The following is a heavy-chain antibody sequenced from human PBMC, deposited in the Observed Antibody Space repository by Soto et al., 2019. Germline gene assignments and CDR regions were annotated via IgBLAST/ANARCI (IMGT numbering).Heavy chain of an antibody. D-gene: IGHD3-3*01. CDR1: GASVTCCS. CDR2: FYSTESS. Sequence: QVQLQESGPGLVKPSETLSLTCTVSGASVTCCSWSWIRQPAGKGLEWICRFYSTESSIYNPNRTSLVTSSVDTSKNELSLKVASVTAADTAVYYCARDGDTAGDLWGQGTLVTVSS. J-gene: IGHJ5*02. CDR3: ARDGDTAGDL. V-gene: IGHV4-4*07.